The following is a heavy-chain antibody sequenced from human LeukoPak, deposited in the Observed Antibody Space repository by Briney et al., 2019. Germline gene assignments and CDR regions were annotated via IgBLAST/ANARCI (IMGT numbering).Heavy chain of an antibody. D-gene: IGHD4-23*01. Sequence: ASVKVSCKASGYTFTSYDINWVRQATGQGLEWMGWMNPNSGNTGYAQKFQGRVTITRNTSISTAYMELSSLGSEDTAVYYCARSLIDYGGSYDAFDIWGQGTMVTISS. CDR3: ARSLIDYGGSYDAFDI. CDR2: MNPNSGNT. CDR1: GYTFTSYD. J-gene: IGHJ3*02. V-gene: IGHV1-8*03.